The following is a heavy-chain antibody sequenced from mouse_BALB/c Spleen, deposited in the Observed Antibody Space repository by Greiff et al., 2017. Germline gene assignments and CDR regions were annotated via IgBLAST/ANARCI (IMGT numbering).Heavy chain of an antibody. CDR1: GFTFSSFG. J-gene: IGHJ3*01. D-gene: IGHD2-4*01. Sequence: EVQGVESGGGLVQPGGSRKLSCAASGFTFSSFGMHWVRQAPEKGLEWVAYISSGSSTIYYADTVKGRFTISRDNPKNTLFLQMTSLRSEDTAMYYCARGDDYDGAYWGQGTLVTVSA. V-gene: IGHV5-17*02. CDR2: ISSGSSTI. CDR3: ARGDDYDGAY.